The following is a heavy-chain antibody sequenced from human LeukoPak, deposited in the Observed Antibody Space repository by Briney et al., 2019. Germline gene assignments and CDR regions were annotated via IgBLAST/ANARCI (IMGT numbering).Heavy chain of an antibody. Sequence: GGSLRLSCAGSGFSFNNYAMHWVRQPPGKGLEWVSGISWNSGSIDYADSVKGRFTISRDNAKNSLYLQMNSLRVEDTAFYYCAKDNRRHYTSGPNPDSLHWGQGALVTVSS. CDR3: AKDNRRHYTSGPNPDSLH. J-gene: IGHJ4*02. V-gene: IGHV3-9*01. D-gene: IGHD6-19*01. CDR1: GFSFNNYA. CDR2: ISWNSGSI.